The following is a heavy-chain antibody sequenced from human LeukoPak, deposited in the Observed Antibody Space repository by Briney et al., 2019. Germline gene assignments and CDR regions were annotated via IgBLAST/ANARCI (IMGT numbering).Heavy chain of an antibody. CDR2: INHSGST. Sequence: SETLSLTCAVYGGSFSGYYWSWIRQPPGKGLEWIGEINHSGSTNYNPSLKSRVTISVDTSKNQFSLELSSVTAAGTAVYYCASRICGVGVDYWGQGTLVTVSS. CDR3: ASRICGVGVDY. J-gene: IGHJ4*02. V-gene: IGHV4-34*01. D-gene: IGHD3-3*02. CDR1: GGSFSGYY.